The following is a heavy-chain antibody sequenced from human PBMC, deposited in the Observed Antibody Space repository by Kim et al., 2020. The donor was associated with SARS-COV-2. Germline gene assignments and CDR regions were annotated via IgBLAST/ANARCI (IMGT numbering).Heavy chain of an antibody. CDR3: ARDEYSSGWYRESRTPDY. D-gene: IGHD6-19*01. CDR1: GYTFTSYG. CDR2: ISAYNGNT. J-gene: IGHJ4*02. V-gene: IGHV1-18*01. Sequence: ASVKVSCKASGYTFTSYGISWVRQAPGQGLEWMGWISAYNGNTNYAQKLQGRVTMTTDTSTSTAYMELRSLRSDDTAVYYCARDEYSSGWYRESRTPDYWGQGTLVTVSS.